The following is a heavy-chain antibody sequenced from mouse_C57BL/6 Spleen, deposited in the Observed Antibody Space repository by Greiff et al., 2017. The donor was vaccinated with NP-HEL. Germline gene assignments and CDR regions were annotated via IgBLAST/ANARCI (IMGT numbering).Heavy chain of an antibody. D-gene: IGHD2-4*01. J-gene: IGHJ3*01. V-gene: IGHV1-18*01. Sequence: EVQLQQSGPELVKPGASVKIPCKASGYTFTDYNMDWVKQSHGKSLEWIGDINPNNGGTIYNQKFKGKATLTVDKSSSTAYMERRSLTSEDTAGYYCASRLEGFAYWGQGTLVTVSA. CDR2: INPNNGGT. CDR1: GYTFTDYN. CDR3: ASRLEGFAY.